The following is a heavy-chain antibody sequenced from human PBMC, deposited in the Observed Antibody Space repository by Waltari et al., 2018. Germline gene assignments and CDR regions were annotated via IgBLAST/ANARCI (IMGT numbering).Heavy chain of an antibody. Sequence: QVQLQESGPGLVKPSETLSLTCAVSGYSISSGYYWGWIRQPPGKGLEWIGSIYHSGSTYYNPSLKSRVTISVDTSKNTLYLQMNSLRAEDTAVYYCAREIPRVRYDSTQSYWGQGTLVTVSS. CDR1: GYSISSGYY. V-gene: IGHV4-38-2*02. J-gene: IGHJ4*02. D-gene: IGHD3-22*01. CDR3: AREIPRVRYDSTQSY. CDR2: IYHSGST.